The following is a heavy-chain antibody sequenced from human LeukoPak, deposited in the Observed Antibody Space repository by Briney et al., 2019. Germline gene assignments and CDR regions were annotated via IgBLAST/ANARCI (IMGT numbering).Heavy chain of an antibody. D-gene: IGHD2-8*01. CDR3: VKDCTNGVCYGFDI. CDR2: ISGNGGST. J-gene: IGHJ3*02. V-gene: IGHV3-23*01. Sequence: GGSLRLSCAASGFTFSNYGMSWVRQAPGKGLEWVSAISGNGGSTYYADSVKGRFPISRDNSKNTLYLQMNSLRAEDTAVYYCVKDCTNGVCYGFDIWGQGTMVTVSS. CDR1: GFTFSNYG.